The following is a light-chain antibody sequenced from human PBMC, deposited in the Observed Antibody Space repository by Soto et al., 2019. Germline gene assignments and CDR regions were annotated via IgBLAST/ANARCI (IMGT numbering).Light chain of an antibody. CDR3: QDDSNWPALT. CDR1: QNVRIN. V-gene: IGKV3-15*01. Sequence: EIEVTQSPVTLSMSPGERATLSCRASQNVRINIAWYQQKAGQPPRLLIYGAVTRAAGIPDRFRASGSGTELTLTISSLQSEDFAVYFCQDDSNWPALTFGVGTKVDIK. J-gene: IGKJ4*01. CDR2: GAV.